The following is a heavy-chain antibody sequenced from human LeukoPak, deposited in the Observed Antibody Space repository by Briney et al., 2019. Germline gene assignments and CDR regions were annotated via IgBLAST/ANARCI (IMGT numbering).Heavy chain of an antibody. CDR1: GFTFSSYE. CDR3: ARDRGGASDFWSGYYTGYFDY. CDR2: ISDSSTTI. Sequence: GGSLRLSCAASGFTFSSYEMNWVRQAPGKGLEWVSYISDSSTTIYYADSVKGRFAISRDNAKNSLYLQMNSLRAEDTAVYYCARDRGGASDFWSGYYTGYFDYWGQGTLVPVSS. J-gene: IGHJ4*02. V-gene: IGHV3-48*01. D-gene: IGHD3-3*01.